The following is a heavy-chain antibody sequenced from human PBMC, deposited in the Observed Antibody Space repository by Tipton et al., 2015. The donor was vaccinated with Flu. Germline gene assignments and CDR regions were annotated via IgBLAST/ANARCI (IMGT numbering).Heavy chain of an antibody. CDR2: IHTSGASYASGTT. J-gene: IGHJ6*02. CDR1: IGSIRTYY. CDR3: ARGTGYNARDV. V-gene: IGHV4-4*07. D-gene: IGHD1-1*01. Sequence: TLSLTCTVSIGSIRTYYWNWIRQPAGKGLEWIGHIHTSGASYASGTTNYNPSLNSRVTMSLDTSKKQFFLNVTSVSAAYTAVYFCARGTGYNARDVWGQGATFTVP.